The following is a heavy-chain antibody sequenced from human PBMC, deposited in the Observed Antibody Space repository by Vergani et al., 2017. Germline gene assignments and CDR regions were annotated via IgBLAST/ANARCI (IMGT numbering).Heavy chain of an antibody. CDR3: ARDRAFDI. CDR2: ISGSGGST. V-gene: IGHV3-23*01. CDR1: GFTFSSYA. Sequence: EVQLLESGGGLVQPGGSLRLSCAASGFTFSSYAMSWVRQAPGKGLEWVSAISGSGGSTYYADSVKGRFTISRDNAKNSLYLQMNCLRAEDTAVYYCARDRAFDIWGQGTMVTVSS. J-gene: IGHJ3*02.